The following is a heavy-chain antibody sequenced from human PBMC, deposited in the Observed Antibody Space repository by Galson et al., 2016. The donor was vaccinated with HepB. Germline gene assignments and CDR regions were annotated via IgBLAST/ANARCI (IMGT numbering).Heavy chain of an antibody. CDR3: ARSNHWNYMLYGMDV. CDR2: IDWDGDQ. D-gene: IGHD1-7*01. V-gene: IGHV2-70*11. Sequence: PALVKPTQTLTLTCTFSGFSLESTRMCVNWIRQPPGKPLEWLARIDWDGDQYYSKSLKTRLTISKDTSKNLVVLTMTNMDPVDTATYYCARSNHWNYMLYGMDVGGRGTTVIVSS. CDR1: GFSLESTRMC. J-gene: IGHJ6*02.